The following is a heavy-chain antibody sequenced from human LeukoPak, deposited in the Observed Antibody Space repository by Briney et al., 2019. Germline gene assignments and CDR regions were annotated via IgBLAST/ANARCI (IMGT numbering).Heavy chain of an antibody. CDR1: GFTFSDYY. CDR3: ARELSVFDY. J-gene: IGHJ4*02. CDR2: ISSSGNTI. D-gene: IGHD3-16*02. Sequence: PGGSLRLSCAASGFTFSDYYMSWIRQAPGKGLEWISYISSSGNTISYADSVKGRLTISRDNAKNLLYLQMSSLRAEDTAIYYCARELSVFDYWGQGTLITVSS. V-gene: IGHV3-11*01.